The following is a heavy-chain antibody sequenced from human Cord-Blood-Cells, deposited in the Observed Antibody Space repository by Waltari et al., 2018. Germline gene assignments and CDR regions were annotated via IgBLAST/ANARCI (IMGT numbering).Heavy chain of an antibody. V-gene: IGHV3-30-3*01. J-gene: IGHJ6*02. Sequence: QVQLVESGGGVVQRGRSLRLSCAASGFTFSSYAMHWVRQAPGKGLEWVAVISYDGSNKYYADSVKGRFTISRDNSKNTLYLQMNSLRAEDTAVYYCARGGVTTLRMDVWGQGTTVTVSS. CDR1: GFTFSSYA. CDR3: ARGGVTTLRMDV. D-gene: IGHD4-17*01. CDR2: ISYDGSNK.